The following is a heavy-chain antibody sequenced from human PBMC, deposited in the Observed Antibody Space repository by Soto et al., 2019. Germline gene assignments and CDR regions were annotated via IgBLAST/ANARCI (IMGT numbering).Heavy chain of an antibody. J-gene: IGHJ4*02. Sequence: PSETLSLTCTVSGGSISSYYWSWIRQPPWKGLEWIGYIYYSGGTNYNPSLKSRVTISVDTSKNQFSLKLTSVTAADTAVYFCTRGGIYYYDSSGYYDYWGQGALVTVSS. V-gene: IGHV4-59*01. D-gene: IGHD3-22*01. CDR2: IYYSGGT. CDR3: TRGGIYYYDSSGYYDY. CDR1: GGSISSYY.